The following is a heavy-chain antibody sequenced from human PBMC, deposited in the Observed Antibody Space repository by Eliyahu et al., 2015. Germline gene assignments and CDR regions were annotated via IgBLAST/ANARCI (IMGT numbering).Heavy chain of an antibody. Sequence: QLHLQEPGPGLVKPSETLSLTCTVSGASISDSLYSYWAWIRQPPGRGLEWIGSFYYSGSTYYNLSLKSRVTVSADTSKNQFSLKLTSVTAADTGIYYCARLSYSSSSEDLYSWGQGTLVTVSS. V-gene: IGHV4-39*01. CDR2: FYYSGST. D-gene: IGHD6-6*01. J-gene: IGHJ4*02. CDR3: ARLSYSSSSEDLYS. CDR1: GASISDSLYSY.